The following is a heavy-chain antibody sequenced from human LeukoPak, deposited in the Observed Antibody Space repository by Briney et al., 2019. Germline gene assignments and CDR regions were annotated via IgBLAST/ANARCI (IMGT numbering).Heavy chain of an antibody. V-gene: IGHV3-11*01. CDR2: ISSSGSTN. D-gene: IGHD6-19*01. J-gene: IGHJ4*02. Sequence: GGSLRLSSAASGFTFSDYYMCWIREAPGKELWWASYISSSGSTNYYADTVKGRFTISRDNAKNSLYLQMNSLRAEDTAVYYCARDEEQWLIPDYWGQGTLVTVSS. CDR3: ARDEEQWLIPDY. CDR1: GFTFSDYY.